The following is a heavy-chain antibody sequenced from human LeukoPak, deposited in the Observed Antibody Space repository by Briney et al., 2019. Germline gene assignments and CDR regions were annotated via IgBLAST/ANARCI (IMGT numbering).Heavy chain of an antibody. CDR1: GGSISSSSYY. Sequence: PSETLSLTCTVSGGSISSSSYYWGWIRQPPGKGLEWIGSIYYSGSTYYNPSLESRVTISVDTSKNQFSLKLSSVTAADTAVYYCARHGADDFWSGYYPIDYWGQGTLVTVSS. V-gene: IGHV4-39*01. CDR3: ARHGADDFWSGYYPIDY. CDR2: IYYSGST. J-gene: IGHJ4*02. D-gene: IGHD3-3*01.